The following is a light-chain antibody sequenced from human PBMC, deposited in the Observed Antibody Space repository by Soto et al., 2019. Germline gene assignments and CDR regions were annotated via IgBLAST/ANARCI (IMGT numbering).Light chain of an antibody. CDR3: QQLNSYPPGLT. J-gene: IGKJ4*01. CDR1: QGISTY. CDR2: AAS. V-gene: IGKV1-9*01. Sequence: DIQSTQSPSFLSASVGDRVTITCRASQGISTYLAWYQQKPGKAPKLLIYAASSLQSGVPSRFSGSGSGTEFTLTISSLQPEDFATYYCQQLNSYPPGLTFGGGTKVDI.